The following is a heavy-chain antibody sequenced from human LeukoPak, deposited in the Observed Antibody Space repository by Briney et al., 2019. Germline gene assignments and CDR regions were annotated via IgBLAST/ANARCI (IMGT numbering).Heavy chain of an antibody. V-gene: IGHV4-39*07. J-gene: IGHJ4*02. CDR1: GGSISSSSYY. CDR2: IYYSGST. CDR3: ARDVIAAPGTSDY. Sequence: PSETLSLTCTVSGGSISSSSYYWGWIRRPPGKGLEWIGSIYYSGSTYYNPSLKSRVTISVDTSKNQFSLKLSSVTAADTAVYYCARDVIAAPGTSDYWGQGALVTVSS. D-gene: IGHD6-13*01.